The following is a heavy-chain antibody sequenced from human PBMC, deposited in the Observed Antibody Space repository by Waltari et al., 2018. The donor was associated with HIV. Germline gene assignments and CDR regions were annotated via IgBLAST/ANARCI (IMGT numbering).Heavy chain of an antibody. J-gene: IGHJ4*02. V-gene: IGHV4-39*01. Sequence: QLQLQESGPGLVKPSETLSLTCTVSGGSISSSSYYWGWIRQPPGKGLEWIGSIYYSGSTYYNPSLKSRVTISVDTSKNQFSLKLSSVTAADTAVYYCARVEMATTYYFDYWGQGTLVTVSS. CDR3: ARVEMATTYYFDY. CDR2: IYYSGST. CDR1: GGSISSSSYY. D-gene: IGHD5-12*01.